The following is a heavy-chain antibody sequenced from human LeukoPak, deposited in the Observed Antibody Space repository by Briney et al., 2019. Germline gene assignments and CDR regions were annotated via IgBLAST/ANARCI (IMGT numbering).Heavy chain of an antibody. CDR2: IYYSGST. D-gene: IGHD5-12*01. CDR3: ARDGYSGNDGL. CDR1: GVSISSSNSY. Sequence: SETLSLTCTVSGVSISSSNSYWSWIRQPPGKGLEWIGYIYYSGSTNYNPSLKSRVTISVDTSKNQFSLKLSSVTAADTAVYYCARDGYSGNDGLWGQGTLVTVSS. V-gene: IGHV4-61*01. J-gene: IGHJ4*02.